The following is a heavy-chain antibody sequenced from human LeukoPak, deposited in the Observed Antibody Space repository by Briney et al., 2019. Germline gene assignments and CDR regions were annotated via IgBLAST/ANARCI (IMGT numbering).Heavy chain of an antibody. D-gene: IGHD3-22*01. Sequence: GSSVKVSCKASGGTFSSYAISWVRQAPGQGLEWMGRIIPIFGTANYAQKFQGRVTITTDESTSTAYMELSSLRSEDTAVYYCTPGYYDSSGYNEHFQHWGQGTLVTVSS. CDR3: TPGYYDSSGYNEHFQH. CDR2: IIPIFGTA. V-gene: IGHV1-69*05. CDR1: GGTFSSYA. J-gene: IGHJ1*01.